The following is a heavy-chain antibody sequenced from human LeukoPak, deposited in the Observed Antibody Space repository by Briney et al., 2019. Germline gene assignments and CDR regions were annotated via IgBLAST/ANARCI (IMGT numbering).Heavy chain of an antibody. D-gene: IGHD2-2*01. Sequence: SETLSLTCTVSGGSISSGSYYWSWIRQPAGRGLEWIGRIYTSGSTNYNPSLKSRVTISVDTSKNQFSLKLSSVTAADTAVYYCATSTSRFIPEDYWGQGTLVTVSS. CDR1: GGSISSGSYY. J-gene: IGHJ4*02. CDR3: ATSTSRFIPEDY. CDR2: IYTSGST. V-gene: IGHV4-61*02.